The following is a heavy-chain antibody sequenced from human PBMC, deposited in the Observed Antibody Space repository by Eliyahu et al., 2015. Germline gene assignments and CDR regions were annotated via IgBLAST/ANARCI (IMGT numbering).Heavy chain of an antibody. J-gene: IGHJ4*02. CDR1: GGSLSTYL. CDR3: ATLSRSSRGYSYGYYFDQ. D-gene: IGHD5-18*01. CDR2: VNNVFRTT. Sequence: QVQLVQSGAEVKKPGSSVKVSCKASGGSLSTYLINWVRQAPGQGLEWMGGVNNVFRTTNYAEKFQGRVTITADESTTTAYMDLTSLRSDDTAVYYCATLSRSSRGYSYGYYFDQWGQGSLVIVSP. V-gene: IGHV1-69*01.